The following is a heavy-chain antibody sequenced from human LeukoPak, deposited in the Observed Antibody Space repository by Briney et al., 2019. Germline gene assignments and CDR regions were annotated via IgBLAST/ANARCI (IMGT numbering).Heavy chain of an antibody. J-gene: IGHJ6*03. CDR1: GYTFTSHY. Sequence: GASVKVSCKASGYTFTSHYMHWVRQAPGQGLEWMGIINPSGGSTSYAQKFQGRVTMTRDTSTSTVYMELSSLRSEDTAVYYCARDKLRHYDILTGYYTSPYYYYYMDVWGKGTTVTISS. CDR3: ARDKLRHYDILTGYYTSPYYYYYMDV. D-gene: IGHD3-9*01. V-gene: IGHV1-46*01. CDR2: INPSGGST.